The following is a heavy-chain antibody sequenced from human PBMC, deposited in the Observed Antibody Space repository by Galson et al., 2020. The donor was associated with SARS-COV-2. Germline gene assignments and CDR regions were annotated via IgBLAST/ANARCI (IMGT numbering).Heavy chain of an antibody. CDR3: ARDLLVVAGYGMDV. Sequence: GESLKISCAASGFTLSSYGMHWVRQAPGQGLEWVAVLWYDGSNKSYADSVKGRFTLSRDNSKNTLYLQLNSLRAEDTAVYYCARDLLVVAGYGMDVWGQGTTVTVSS. CDR2: LWYDGSNK. CDR1: GFTLSSYG. D-gene: IGHD3-22*01. J-gene: IGHJ6*02. V-gene: IGHV3-33*01.